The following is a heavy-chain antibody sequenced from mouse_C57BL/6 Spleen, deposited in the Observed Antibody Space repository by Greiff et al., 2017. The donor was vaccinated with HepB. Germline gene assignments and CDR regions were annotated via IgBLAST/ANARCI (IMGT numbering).Heavy chain of an antibody. CDR3: TSYYYGSSYSAMDY. D-gene: IGHD1-1*01. J-gene: IGHJ4*01. CDR2: ISSGGDYI. Sequence: EVQGVESGEGLVKPGGSLKLSCAASGFTFSSYAMSWVRQTPEKRLEWVAYISSGGDYIYYADTVKGRFTISRDNARNTLYLQMSSLKSEDTAMYYCTSYYYGSSYSAMDYWGQGTSVTVSS. CDR1: GFTFSSYA. V-gene: IGHV5-9-1*02.